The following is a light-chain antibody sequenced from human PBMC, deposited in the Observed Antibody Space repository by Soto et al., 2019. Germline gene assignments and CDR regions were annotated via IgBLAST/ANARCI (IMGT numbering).Light chain of an antibody. J-gene: IGLJ3*02. Sequence: NFMLTQPHSVSASPGKTVTISCTRSSGSIASSYVQWYRQRPGSSPTTVIYRDNRRPSAVPDRFSASVDSSSNSASLTISGLETEDEADYYCQSYGVSDIWVFGGGTKLTVL. CDR3: QSYGVSDIWV. CDR1: SGSIASSY. V-gene: IGLV6-57*01. CDR2: RDN.